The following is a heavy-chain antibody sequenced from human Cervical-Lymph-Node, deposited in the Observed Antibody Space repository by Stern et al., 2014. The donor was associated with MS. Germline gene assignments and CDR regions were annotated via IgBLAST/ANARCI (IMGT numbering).Heavy chain of an antibody. J-gene: IGHJ5*02. CDR3: AKADDYAAGIDA. Sequence: EVQLLESGGGMVQPGRSLRLSCEASGFRFDGFAMHWVRQAPGKGLEWVSGLGWNSEGRGYADSVQGRFTISRDNAKSSLYLQMNSLTAEDTALYYCAKADDYAAGIDAWGQGTLVVVSS. CDR2: LGWNSEGR. CDR1: GFRFDGFA. D-gene: IGHD3-16*01. V-gene: IGHV3-9*01.